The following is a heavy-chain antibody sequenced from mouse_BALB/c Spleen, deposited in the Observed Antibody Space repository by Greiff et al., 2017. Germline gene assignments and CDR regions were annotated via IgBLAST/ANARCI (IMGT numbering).Heavy chain of an antibody. CDR1: GFTFSDYY. V-gene: IGHV5-4*02. J-gene: IGHJ4*01. CDR2: ISDGGSYT. Sequence: EVMLVESGGGLVKPGGSLKLSCAASGFTFSDYYMYWVRQTPEKRLEWVATISDGGSYTYYPDSVKGRFTISRDNAKNNLYLQMSSLKSEDTAMYYCARDLTTATPYAMDYWGQGTSVTVSS. D-gene: IGHD1-2*01. CDR3: ARDLTTATPYAMDY.